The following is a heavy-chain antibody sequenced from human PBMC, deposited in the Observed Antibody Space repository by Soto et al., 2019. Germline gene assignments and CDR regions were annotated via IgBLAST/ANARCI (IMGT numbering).Heavy chain of an antibody. CDR1: GFTFSSYW. V-gene: IGHV3-7*01. D-gene: IGHD3-10*01. Sequence: GGSLRLSCAASGFTFSSYWMSWVRRAPGKGLEWVANIKQDGSEKYYVDSVKGRFTISRDNAKNSLYLQMNSLRAEDTAVYYCARSTMVRGVTRSYGMDVWGQGTTVTVSS. CDR3: ARSTMVRGVTRSYGMDV. CDR2: IKQDGSEK. J-gene: IGHJ6*02.